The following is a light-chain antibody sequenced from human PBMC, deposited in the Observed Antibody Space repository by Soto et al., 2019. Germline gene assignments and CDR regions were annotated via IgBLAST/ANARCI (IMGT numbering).Light chain of an antibody. CDR3: SSYTSSGIYV. CDR2: DVR. Sequence: QSVLTQPASLSGSPGQSITISCTGTSNVFGGYNYVSWYQRHPGEAPKLLISDVRNRPSGFSNRFSGSKSGNTASLTISGLQAEDEADYYCSSYTSSGIYVFGTGTKVTVL. J-gene: IGLJ1*01. V-gene: IGLV2-14*03. CDR1: SNVFGGYNY.